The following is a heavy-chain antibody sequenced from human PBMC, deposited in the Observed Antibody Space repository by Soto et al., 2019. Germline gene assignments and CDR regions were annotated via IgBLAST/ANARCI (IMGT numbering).Heavy chain of an antibody. CDR3: ARAHPYYDFRLVV. CDR2: ISAYNGNT. CDR1: GYTFTSYG. V-gene: IGHV1-18*01. Sequence: ASVKVSCKASGYTFTSYGISWVRQAPGQGLEWMGWISAYNGNTNYAQTLQGRVTLTTETSTSTVYMELRSLRAEDTAVYYCARAHPYYDFRLVVWGQGTTVTVSS. D-gene: IGHD3-3*01. J-gene: IGHJ6*02.